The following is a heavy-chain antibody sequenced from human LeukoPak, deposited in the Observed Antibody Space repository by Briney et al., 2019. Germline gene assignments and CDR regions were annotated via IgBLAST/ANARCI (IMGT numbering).Heavy chain of an antibody. J-gene: IGHJ6*03. Sequence: MSSETLSLTCTVSGGSIRSYYWSWIRQPPGKRLEWIGYIYYSGSTNYNPSLKSRVTISIDTSKNQFSLRLSSVTAADTAVYYCAREKYYYDSSGYRDYMDVWGKGTTVTVSS. CDR2: IYYSGST. CDR3: AREKYYYDSSGYRDYMDV. D-gene: IGHD3-22*01. V-gene: IGHV4-59*12. CDR1: GGSIRSYY.